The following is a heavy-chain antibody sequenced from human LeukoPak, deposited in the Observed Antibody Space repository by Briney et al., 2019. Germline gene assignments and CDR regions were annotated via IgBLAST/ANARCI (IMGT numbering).Heavy chain of an antibody. Sequence: SQTLSVTCAISGDSVSSNSAAWNWIRQSPSRGLEWLGRTYYRSKWYNDYAVSVKSRITINPDTSKNQFSLQLNSVTPEDTAVYYCARAKGGHYYDSSGNTHNAFDIWGQGTMVTVSS. V-gene: IGHV6-1*01. CDR3: ARAKGGHYYDSSGNTHNAFDI. D-gene: IGHD3-22*01. J-gene: IGHJ3*02. CDR2: TYYRSKWYN. CDR1: GDSVSSNSAA.